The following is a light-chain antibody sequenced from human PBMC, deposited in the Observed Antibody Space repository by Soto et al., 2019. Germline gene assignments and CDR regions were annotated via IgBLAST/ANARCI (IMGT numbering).Light chain of an antibody. V-gene: IGLV2-14*01. CDR2: EVT. CDR1: SSDVGTYDD. Sequence: QSALTQPASVSASPGQSITISCTGTSSDVGTYDDVSWYRQHPGKGPKLLIYEVTNRPSGVSNRFSGSKSGNTASLTISGLQAEDEADSYCSSYTISSTYVFGRGTKLTVL. J-gene: IGLJ1*01. CDR3: SSYTISSTYV.